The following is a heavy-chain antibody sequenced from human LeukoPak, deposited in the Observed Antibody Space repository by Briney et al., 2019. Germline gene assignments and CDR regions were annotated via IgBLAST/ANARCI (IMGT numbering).Heavy chain of an antibody. CDR1: GYTLTDYY. V-gene: IGHV1-2*06. D-gene: IGHD3-22*01. Sequence: SVQVSCKASGYTLTDYYMHWVRQAPGQGLEWMGRINPNSGGTNYAQKFQGRVTMTRDTSISTVYMELSRLRSDDTAVYYCARVGYYESSGYYEYWGQGTLVTVSS. CDR3: ARVGYYESSGYYEY. J-gene: IGHJ4*02. CDR2: INPNSGGT.